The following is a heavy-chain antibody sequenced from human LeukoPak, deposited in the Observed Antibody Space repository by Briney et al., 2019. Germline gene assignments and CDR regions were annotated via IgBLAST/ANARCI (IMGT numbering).Heavy chain of an antibody. CDR1: GGSFSGYY. Sequence: SETLSLTCAVYGGSFSGYYWSWIRQPPGKRLEWIGEINHSGSTNYNPSLKSRVTISVDTSKNQFSLKLSSVTAADTAVYYCARRCCSSTSCLYYYYMDVWGKGTTVTVSS. CDR2: INHSGST. J-gene: IGHJ6*03. V-gene: IGHV4-34*01. D-gene: IGHD2-2*01. CDR3: ARRCCSSTSCLYYYYMDV.